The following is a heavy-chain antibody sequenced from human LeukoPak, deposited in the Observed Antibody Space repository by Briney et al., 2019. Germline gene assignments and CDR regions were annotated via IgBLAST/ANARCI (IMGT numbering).Heavy chain of an antibody. D-gene: IGHD6-6*01. Sequence: GGSLRLSCAASGFTFSSYGMHWVRQAPGKGLEWVAVISYDGSNKYYADSVKGRFTISRDNSKNTLYLQMNSLRAEGTAVYYCAKDFEYSSSSDYWGQGTLVTVSS. CDR2: ISYDGSNK. CDR3: AKDFEYSSSSDY. V-gene: IGHV3-30*18. J-gene: IGHJ4*02. CDR1: GFTFSSYG.